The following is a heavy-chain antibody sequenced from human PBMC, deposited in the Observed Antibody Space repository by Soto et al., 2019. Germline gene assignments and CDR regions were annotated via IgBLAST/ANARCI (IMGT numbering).Heavy chain of an antibody. V-gene: IGHV4-4*02. D-gene: IGHD6-13*01. CDR1: GGSISTSTW. CDR3: ARMPAGTSSWYLGWFDP. J-gene: IGHJ5*02. Sequence: QVQLQESGPGLVRSSGTLSLTCAVSGGSISTSTWWTWVRQAPGKGLEWIGEVYHTGAANYNPSLKTRVTISVDKSKNQFSLEVTSVTAADTAIYYCARMPAGTSSWYLGWFDPWGPGTLVTVSS. CDR2: VYHTGAA.